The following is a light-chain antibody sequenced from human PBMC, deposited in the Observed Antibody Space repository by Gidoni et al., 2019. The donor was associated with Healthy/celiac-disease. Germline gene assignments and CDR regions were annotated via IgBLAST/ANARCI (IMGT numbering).Light chain of an antibody. CDR2: DNN. CDR3: GTWDGSLSAGV. CDR1: SSNIGNTY. V-gene: IGLV1-51*01. J-gene: IGLJ2*01. Sequence: QSVLTQPPSVSAAPGQKDTISCSGSSSNIGNTYVSWYQQLPGTAPKLLIYDNNKRPSGIPCRFSGSKSGTSATLSITGLQTVDEADYYCGTWDGSLSAGVFGGGTKLTVL.